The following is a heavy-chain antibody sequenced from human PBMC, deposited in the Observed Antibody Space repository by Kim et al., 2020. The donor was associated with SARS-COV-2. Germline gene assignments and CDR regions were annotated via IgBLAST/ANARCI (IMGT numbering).Heavy chain of an antibody. CDR3: ARGRRRITFGDPPKVWDY. CDR2: INHSGST. V-gene: IGHV4-34*01. CDR1: GGSFSGYY. Sequence: SETLSLTCAVYGGSFSGYYWSWIRQPPGKGLEWIGEINHSGSTNYNPSLKSRVTISVDTSKNQFSLKLSSVTAADTAVYYCARGRRRITFGDPPKVWDYWGQGTLVTVSS. D-gene: IGHD3-16*01. J-gene: IGHJ4*02.